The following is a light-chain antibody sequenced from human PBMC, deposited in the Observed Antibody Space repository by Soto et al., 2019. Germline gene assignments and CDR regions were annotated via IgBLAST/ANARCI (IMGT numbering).Light chain of an antibody. J-gene: IGLJ1*01. Sequence: QSALAQPASVSGCPGQSMTISCTGASGYVGTYSLVSWYQQHPGKAPKVVIYEGHKRPSGVPDRFSGSTSVNTASLTISGLQTDDEADYYCCLYVGATTYVFGTGTKVTAL. V-gene: IGLV2-23*01. CDR3: CLYVGATTYV. CDR1: SGYVGTYSL. CDR2: EGH.